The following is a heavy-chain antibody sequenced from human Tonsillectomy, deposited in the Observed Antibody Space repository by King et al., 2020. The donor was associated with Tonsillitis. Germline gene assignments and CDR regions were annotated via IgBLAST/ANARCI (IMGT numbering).Heavy chain of an antibody. CDR2: IYYSGST. CDR3: GRQKVGATPSFDY. V-gene: IGHV4-59*08. D-gene: IGHD1-26*01. CDR1: GGSISSYY. J-gene: IGHJ4*02. Sequence: QLQESGPGLVKPSETLSLTCTVSGGSISSYYWSWIRQSPGKGLEWIGYIYYSGSTDYNPSLKSRVPISVDTSKNKFSLKLSSVTATDTAVYYCGRQKVGATPSFDYWGQGTLVTVSS.